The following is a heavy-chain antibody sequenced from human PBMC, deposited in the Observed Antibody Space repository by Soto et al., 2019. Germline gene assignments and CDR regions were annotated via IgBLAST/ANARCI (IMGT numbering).Heavy chain of an antibody. D-gene: IGHD3-16*01. CDR1: GFTFRSYV. V-gene: IGHV3-30*19. J-gene: IGHJ1*01. CDR2: TSYDGSYK. Sequence: ESGGGVVQPGTSLRVSCVGSGFTFRSYVIHWVRQAPGKGLEWVALTSYDGSYKYYDDSVRGRFTISRDNSRNTVDLQMDSLRLEDTALYYCARWGTTGGLDVWGQGTLVSVSS. CDR3: ARWGTTGGLDV.